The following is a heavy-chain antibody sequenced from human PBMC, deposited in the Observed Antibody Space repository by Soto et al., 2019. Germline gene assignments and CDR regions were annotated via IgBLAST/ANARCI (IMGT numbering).Heavy chain of an antibody. CDR1: GLTFCRSR. D-gene: IGHD5-12*01. Sequence: LRLSCAARGLTFCRSRMTWVRQAPGKGLEWVSYFSSSSSTIYYADSVKGRFTISRDNAKNSLYLQMNSLRDEDTAVYYCAREGYPFDYWGQGTLVTVSS. J-gene: IGHJ4*02. CDR2: FSSSSSTI. CDR3: AREGYPFDY. V-gene: IGHV3-48*02.